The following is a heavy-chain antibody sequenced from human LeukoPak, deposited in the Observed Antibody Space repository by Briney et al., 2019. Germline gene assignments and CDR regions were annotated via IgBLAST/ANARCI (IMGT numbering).Heavy chain of an antibody. V-gene: IGHV4-59*12. CDR2: IYYSGST. Sequence: SETLSLTCTVSGGSISSYYWSWIRQPPGKGLEWIGYIYYSGSTNYNPSLKSRVTISVDTSKNQFSLKLSSVTAADTAVYYCARGPLYGDYVLGYWGQGTLVTVSS. CDR3: ARGPLYGDYVLGY. D-gene: IGHD4-17*01. J-gene: IGHJ4*02. CDR1: GGSISSYY.